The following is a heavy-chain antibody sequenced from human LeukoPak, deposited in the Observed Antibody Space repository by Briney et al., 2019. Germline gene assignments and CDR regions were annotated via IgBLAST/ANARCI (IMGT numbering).Heavy chain of an antibody. D-gene: IGHD1-26*01. CDR3: ARDPTELGATHDY. Sequence: GGSLRLSCAASGFTFSSYGMNWVRQAPGKGLEWVSGISWNGGSTGYADSVKGRFTISRDNAKNSLYLQMNSLRAEDTALYYCARDPTELGATHDYWGQGTLVTVSS. V-gene: IGHV3-20*04. J-gene: IGHJ4*02. CDR1: GFTFSSYG. CDR2: ISWNGGST.